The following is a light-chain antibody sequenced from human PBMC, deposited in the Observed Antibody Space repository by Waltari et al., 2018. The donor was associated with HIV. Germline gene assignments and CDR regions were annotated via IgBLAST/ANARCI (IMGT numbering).Light chain of an antibody. J-gene: IGKJ2*01. CDR2: GTS. Sequence: EIVLPQSPGTLSLSPGERAPLPCRASQSVSSNYLAWYQQKPGQAPRLLIYGTSSRATGIPDRFSGSGSGTDFTLTISRLEPEDFAVYYCQQYGSSPRTFGQGTKLEIK. CDR1: QSVSSNY. V-gene: IGKV3-20*01. CDR3: QQYGSSPRT.